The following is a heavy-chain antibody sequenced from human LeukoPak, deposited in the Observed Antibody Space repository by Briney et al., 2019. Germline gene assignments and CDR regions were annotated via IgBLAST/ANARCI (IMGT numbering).Heavy chain of an antibody. CDR1: GFTFSNNA. J-gene: IGHJ4*02. CDR3: AKGVDYCSGGSCPADY. Sequence: GGSLRLSCAASGFTFSNNAMSWVRQAPGKGLEWVAVISYDGNNKYYADSVKGRFTISRDNSKNTLFLQMNSLRAEDTAVYYCAKGVDYCSGGSCPADYWGPGTLVTVSS. CDR2: ISYDGNNK. V-gene: IGHV3-30*18. D-gene: IGHD2-15*01.